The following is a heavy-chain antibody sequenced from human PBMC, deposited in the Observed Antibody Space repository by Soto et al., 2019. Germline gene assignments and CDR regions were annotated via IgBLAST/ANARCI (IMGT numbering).Heavy chain of an antibody. CDR2: ISYDGSDK. D-gene: IGHD1-1*01. Sequence: GGSLRLSCAASGFTFRSYGMHWVRQAPGKGLEWVTLISYDGSDKYYADSVKGRFTISRDNSKNMLYLQMNSLGTEDTAVYYCAKDFGINWYYFDFWGPGTLVTVSS. CDR3: AKDFGINWYYFDF. V-gene: IGHV3-30*18. J-gene: IGHJ4*02. CDR1: GFTFRSYG.